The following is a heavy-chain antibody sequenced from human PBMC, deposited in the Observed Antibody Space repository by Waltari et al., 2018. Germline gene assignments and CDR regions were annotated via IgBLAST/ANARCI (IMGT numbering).Heavy chain of an antibody. V-gene: IGHV3-48*04. Sequence: EVQLVESGGGLVQPGGSLRLSCAASGFNFTSYSMNWVRQAPGQGLEWVSYISSSGSIIYYADSVKGRFAISRDNAKNSLFLQMNSLRVEDTAAYFCARVRTSGYAFDIWGHGTLVTVSS. CDR3: ARVRTSGYAFDI. J-gene: IGHJ3*02. CDR2: ISSSGSII. D-gene: IGHD1-1*01. CDR1: GFNFTSYS.